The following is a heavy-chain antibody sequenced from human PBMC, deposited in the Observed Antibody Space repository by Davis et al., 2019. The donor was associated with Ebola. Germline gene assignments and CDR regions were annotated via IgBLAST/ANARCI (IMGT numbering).Heavy chain of an antibody. V-gene: IGHV4-30-2*01. D-gene: IGHD3-22*01. CDR3: ARGAYDSSGYYPYY. Sequence: PSETLSLTCAVSGGSISSGGYSWSWIRQPPGKGLEWIGYIYHSGSTYYNPSLKSRVTISVDRSKNQFSLKLSSVTAADTAVYYCARGAYDSSGYYPYYWGQGTLVTVSS. CDR2: IYHSGST. CDR1: GGSISSGGYS. J-gene: IGHJ4*02.